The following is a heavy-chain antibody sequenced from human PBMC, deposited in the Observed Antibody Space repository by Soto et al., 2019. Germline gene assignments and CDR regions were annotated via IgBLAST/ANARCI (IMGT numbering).Heavy chain of an antibody. CDR3: ATDSSGYYYRYNYYYGMDV. CDR1: GYSFTSYW. Sequence: PGESLKISCKGSGYSFTSYWIGWVRQMPVKVLEWMGIIYPGDSDTRYSPSFQGQVTISADKSISTAYLQWSSLKASDTAMYYCATDSSGYYYRYNYYYGMDVWGQGTTVTVSS. CDR2: IYPGDSDT. D-gene: IGHD3-22*01. V-gene: IGHV5-51*01. J-gene: IGHJ6*02.